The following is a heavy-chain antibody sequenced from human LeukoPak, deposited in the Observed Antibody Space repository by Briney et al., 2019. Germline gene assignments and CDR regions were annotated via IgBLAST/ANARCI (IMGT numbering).Heavy chain of an antibody. D-gene: IGHD2-2*01. CDR2: ISYDGIDK. Sequence: GGSLRLSCAASGFTFRDSGMPWVRQAPGKGLEWVAVISYDGIDKYYADSVRDRFTISRDNFKSSQYLQMNSLRVEDTAVYYCAKDAGRYLNWGYFDLWGRGTLVTVSS. CDR3: AKDAGRYLNWGYFDL. CDR1: GFTFRDSG. V-gene: IGHV3-30*18. J-gene: IGHJ2*01.